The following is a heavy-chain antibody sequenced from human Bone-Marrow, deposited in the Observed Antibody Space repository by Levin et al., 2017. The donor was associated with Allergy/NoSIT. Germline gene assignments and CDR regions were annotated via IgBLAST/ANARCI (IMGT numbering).Heavy chain of an antibody. Sequence: SETLSLTCSVSGYSIRSAYYWGWIRQTPGKGLEWIGSVFHTGTTSYNPSLQSRVTMSRDKSKNHFSLQLRSVTAADTAIYYCVRDGGYQLLPLLSYFDYWGQGVLVTVSS. CDR3: VRDGGYQLLPLLSYFDY. CDR1: GYSIRSAYY. V-gene: IGHV4-38-2*02. J-gene: IGHJ4*02. D-gene: IGHD1-26*01. CDR2: VFHTGTT.